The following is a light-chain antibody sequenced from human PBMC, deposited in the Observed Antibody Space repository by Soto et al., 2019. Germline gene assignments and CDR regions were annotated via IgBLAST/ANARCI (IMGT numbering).Light chain of an antibody. V-gene: IGLV1-44*01. CDR3: ASWDDRLKGYV. CDR1: RSNIGSNS. J-gene: IGLJ1*01. Sequence: QSALTQPPSVSGTPGQRVIISCSGSRSNIGSNSVNWYQQLPGTAPNLLIYINDQRPSGVPDRFSGSTSGSSVSLAISGLQSEDEADYYCASWDDRLKGYVFGTGTKVTVL. CDR2: IND.